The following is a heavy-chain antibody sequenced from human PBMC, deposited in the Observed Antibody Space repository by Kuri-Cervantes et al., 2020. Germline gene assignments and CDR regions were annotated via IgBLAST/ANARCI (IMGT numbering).Heavy chain of an antibody. J-gene: IGHJ5*02. D-gene: IGHD1-14*01. Sequence: GESLKISCAASGFTFSSYAMHWVRQAPGKGLEWVAVISYDGSNKYHADSVKGRFTISRDNSKNTLYLQMNSLRAEDTAVYYCARGVRGPDQKEGKNWPDPWGQGTLVAVSS. CDR3: ARGVRGPDQKEGKNWPDP. V-gene: IGHV3-30-3*01. CDR1: GFTFSSYA. CDR2: ISYDGSNK.